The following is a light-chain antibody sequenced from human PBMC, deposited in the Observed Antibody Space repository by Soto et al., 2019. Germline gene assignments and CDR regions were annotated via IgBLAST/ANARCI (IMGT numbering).Light chain of an antibody. J-gene: IGKJ1*01. CDR1: QSISSW. V-gene: IGKV1-5*03. CDR3: QQYNSYSWA. CDR2: KAS. Sequence: DIQMTQSPSTLSASVGDRVTITCRASQSISSWLAWYQQKPGKAPKLLIYKASSLESGVPSRFSGSGSRKKFTLTLPSLQPGDFGTYYCQQYNSYSWAFGQGTKV.